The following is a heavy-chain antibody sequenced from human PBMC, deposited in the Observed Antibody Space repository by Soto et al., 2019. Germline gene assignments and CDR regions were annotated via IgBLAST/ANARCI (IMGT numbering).Heavy chain of an antibody. CDR1: GGSIRGYY. J-gene: IGHJ6*02. Sequence: KPSETLSLTCGVYGGSIRGYYWSWIRQSPGKGLEWIGDINDNGGTNYNPSLKSRVTTSLDTSKKQVSLMVSSVTAADTAVYYCARGRYSYETIYYKFYYSALDVWGQGTTVTVSS. V-gene: IGHV4-34*01. CDR3: ARGRYSYETIYYKFYYSALDV. CDR2: INDNGGT. D-gene: IGHD3-10*01.